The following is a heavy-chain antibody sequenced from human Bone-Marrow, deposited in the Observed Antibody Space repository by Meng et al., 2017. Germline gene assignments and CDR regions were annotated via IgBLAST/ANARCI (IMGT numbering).Heavy chain of an antibody. CDR1: GFTFSNAW. CDR3: ACVLVTMVWGALDP. J-gene: IGHJ5*02. D-gene: IGHD3-10*01. V-gene: IGHV3-11*04. Sequence: GESLKISCAASGFTFSNAWMSWVRQAPGKGLEWVSYISRSGSNNYYADSVKGRFTISRDNAKNSLYLQMNSPRAEDTAVYYWACVLVTMVWGALDPWGQGTLVTVSS. CDR2: ISRSGSNN.